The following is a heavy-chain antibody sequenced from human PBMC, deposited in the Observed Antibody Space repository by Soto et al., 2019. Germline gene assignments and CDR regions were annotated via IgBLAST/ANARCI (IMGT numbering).Heavy chain of an antibody. CDR2: IYDSGST. CDR3: ATEEGGGYDHRWFDP. Sequence: QVQLQESGPGLVKPSQTLSLTCTVSGGSISSSGYYWSWIRQHPGKGLEWIGNIYDSGSTYYNPSLKSRVTISVDTSKNQFSLKLSSVIAADTAVYYCATEEGGGYDHRWFDPWGQGTLVTVSS. V-gene: IGHV4-31*03. D-gene: IGHD5-12*01. J-gene: IGHJ5*02. CDR1: GGSISSSGYY.